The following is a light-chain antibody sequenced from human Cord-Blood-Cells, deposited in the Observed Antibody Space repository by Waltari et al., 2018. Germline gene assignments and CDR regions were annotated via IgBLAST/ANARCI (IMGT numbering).Light chain of an antibody. J-gene: IGKJ4*01. CDR2: AAS. Sequence: AIRMTQSPSSLSASTGDRVTITCRASQGISRYLAWYQQKPGKAPKLLIYAASTLQSGVPSRFSGSGSGTDFTLTISCLQSEDFATYYCQQYYSYLTFGGGTKVESK. CDR1: QGISRY. V-gene: IGKV1-8*01. CDR3: QQYYSYLT.